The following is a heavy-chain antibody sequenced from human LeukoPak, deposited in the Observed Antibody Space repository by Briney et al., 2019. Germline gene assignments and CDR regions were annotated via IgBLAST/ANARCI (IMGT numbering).Heavy chain of an antibody. V-gene: IGHV3-23*01. Sequence: GGSLRLSCAVSGFTFSSYAVNWVRQAPGKGLEWVSATSGSGGSTYYADSVKGRFTISRDNSKNTLYLQMNSLRAEDTAVYYCAKDRGVVTAIGQDWYFDLCGRGTLVTVSS. CDR2: TSGSGGST. CDR3: AKDRGVVTAIGQDWYFDL. J-gene: IGHJ2*01. CDR1: GFTFSSYA. D-gene: IGHD2-21*02.